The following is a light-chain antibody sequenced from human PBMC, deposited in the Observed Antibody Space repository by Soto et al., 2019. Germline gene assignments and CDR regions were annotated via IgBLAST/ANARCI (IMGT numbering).Light chain of an antibody. CDR3: QSYDSSLSAYV. CDR1: SSNIGATYD. J-gene: IGLJ1*01. CDR2: GNS. Sequence: QAVVTQPPSVSGAPGQRVTISCTGSSSNIGATYDVNWYQQLPGAAPKLLIYGNSHRPSGVPDRFSGSRSGTSASLAITGLQTEDEADYYCQSYDSSLSAYVFGTGTKLTVL. V-gene: IGLV1-40*01.